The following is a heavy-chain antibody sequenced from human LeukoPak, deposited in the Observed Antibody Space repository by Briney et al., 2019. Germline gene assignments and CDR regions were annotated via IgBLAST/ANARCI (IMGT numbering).Heavy chain of an antibody. CDR3: TKDLMTGFSSGWYLAY. Sequence: QPGGSLRLSCEGSGFSINGYAMSWVRQAPGRGLEWVAVTGGSDDNTHYADSVKGRFSISRDTSENRLFLQMNSLRPDDSALYYCTKDLMTGFSSGWYLAYWGQGTLVTVSS. J-gene: IGHJ4*02. CDR1: GFSINGYA. V-gene: IGHV3-23*01. CDR2: TGGSDDNT. D-gene: IGHD6-25*01.